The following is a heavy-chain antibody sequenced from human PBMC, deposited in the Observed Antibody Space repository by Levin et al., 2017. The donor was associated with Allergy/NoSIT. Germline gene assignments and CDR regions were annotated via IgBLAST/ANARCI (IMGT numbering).Heavy chain of an antibody. V-gene: IGHV4-59*01. CDR2: IYYGGST. Sequence: PSETLSLTCTVSGGSINGFYWNWIRQPPGKGLEWIGYIYYGGSTNYNPSLKSRVTISQDTSKNQLSLNVISVTAADTAVYYWARETSTPSNEYYLGYWGQGTLVTVSS. J-gene: IGHJ4*02. CDR3: ARETSTPSNEYYLGY. D-gene: IGHD6-6*01. CDR1: GGSINGFY.